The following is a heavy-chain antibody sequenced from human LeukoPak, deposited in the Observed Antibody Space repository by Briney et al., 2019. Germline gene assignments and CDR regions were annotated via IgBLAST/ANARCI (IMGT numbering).Heavy chain of an antibody. V-gene: IGHV1-69*13. Sequence: SVKVSCKASGGTFSSYAISWVRQAPGQGLEWMGGIIPIFGTANYAQKFQGRVTITADESTSTAYMELSSLTSDDTAVYYCARDNSVGNTAWWFDPWGQGTLVTVSS. CDR3: ARDNSVGNTAWWFDP. J-gene: IGHJ5*02. CDR1: GGTFSSYA. CDR2: IIPIFGTA. D-gene: IGHD1-26*01.